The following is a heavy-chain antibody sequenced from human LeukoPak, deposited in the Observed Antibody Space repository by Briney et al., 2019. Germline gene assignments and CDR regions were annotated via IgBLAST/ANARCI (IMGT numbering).Heavy chain of an antibody. CDR1: GFTFDDYG. D-gene: IGHD3-9*01. CDR2: INWDGGST. CDR3: ARRYFDSHIDY. Sequence: GGSLRLSCAASGFTFDDYGMSWVRQAPGRGLEWVSGINWDGGSTGYADSVKGRSTISRDNAKNSLYLQMNSLRAEDTALYYCARRYFDSHIDYWGQGTLATVSS. J-gene: IGHJ4*02. V-gene: IGHV3-20*04.